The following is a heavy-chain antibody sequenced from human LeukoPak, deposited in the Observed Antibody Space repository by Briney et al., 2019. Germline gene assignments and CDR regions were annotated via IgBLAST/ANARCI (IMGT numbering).Heavy chain of an antibody. CDR3: AKGGVRGVPKYYFDY. CDR1: GFTFSSYG. V-gene: IGHV3-20*04. J-gene: IGHJ4*02. Sequence: GGSLRLSCAASGFTFSSYGMSWVRQAPGKGLEWVSGISWNSGSIGYADSVKGRFTISRDNAKNSLYLQMNSLRAEDTAVYYCAKGGVRGVPKYYFDYWGQGTLVTVSS. CDR2: ISWNSGSI. D-gene: IGHD3-10*01.